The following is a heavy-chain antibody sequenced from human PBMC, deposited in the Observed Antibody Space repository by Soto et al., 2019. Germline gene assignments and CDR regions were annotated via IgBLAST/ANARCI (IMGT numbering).Heavy chain of an antibody. D-gene: IGHD2-21*02. CDR3: AMGGSVVVVTATIEHHQH. V-gene: IGHV3-23*01. CDR2: ISPVGDNT. CDR1: GFTFSTLA. Sequence: GGSLRLSCSASGFTFSTLAMTWVPQAPGKGQEWISFISPVGDNTYNAASVKRRFTISRDNSRNMLFLQMNRLRAEDTAIYYCAMGGSVVVVTATIEHHQHWCQGTPVTVAS. J-gene: IGHJ1*01.